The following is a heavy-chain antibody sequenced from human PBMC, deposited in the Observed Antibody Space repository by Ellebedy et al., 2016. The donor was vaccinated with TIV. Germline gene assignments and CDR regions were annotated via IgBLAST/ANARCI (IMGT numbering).Heavy chain of an antibody. CDR3: ARIRGGYSSGRRLYQFDY. Sequence: SETLSLTXNVSGGSISSSSYNWGWVRQPPGKGLEWIGSIYYSGSIYYNPSLKSRVTISRDTSKNQLSLKVTSVTAADTAVYYCARIRGGYSSGRRLYQFDYWGQGTLVTVSS. J-gene: IGHJ4*02. CDR1: GGSISSSSYN. V-gene: IGHV4-39*07. D-gene: IGHD6-19*01. CDR2: IYYSGSI.